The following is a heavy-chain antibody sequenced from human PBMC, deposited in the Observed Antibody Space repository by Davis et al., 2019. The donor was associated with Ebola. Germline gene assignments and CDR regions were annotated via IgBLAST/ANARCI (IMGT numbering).Heavy chain of an antibody. CDR1: GFTFSSYW. J-gene: IGHJ4*02. V-gene: IGHV3-7*01. CDR2: IKQDGSEK. CDR3: ARDGGTYYFEY. D-gene: IGHD1-7*01. Sequence: GESLKISCAASGFTFSSYWMSWVRQAPGKGLEWVANIKQDGSEKYYVDSVKGRFTISRDNAKNSLYLQMNSLTTEDTAVYYCARDGGTYYFEYWGQGTLVSVSS.